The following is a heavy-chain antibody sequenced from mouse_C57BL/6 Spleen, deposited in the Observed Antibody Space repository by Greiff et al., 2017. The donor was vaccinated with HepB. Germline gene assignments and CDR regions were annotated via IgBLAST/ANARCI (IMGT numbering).Heavy chain of an antibody. CDR2: IDPSDSYT. CDR1: GYTFTSYW. V-gene: IGHV1-50*01. J-gene: IGHJ4*01. CDR3: ARWGAERGNSYYAMDY. Sequence: QVQLKQSGAELVKPGASVKLSCKASGYTFTSYWMQWVKQRPGQGLEWIGEIDPSDSYTNYNQKFKGKATLTVDTSSSTAYMQLSSLTSEDSAVYYCARWGAERGNSYYAMDYWGQGTSVTVSS.